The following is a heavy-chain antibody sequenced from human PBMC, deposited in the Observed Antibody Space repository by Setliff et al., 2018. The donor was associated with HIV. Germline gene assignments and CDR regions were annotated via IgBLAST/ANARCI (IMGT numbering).Heavy chain of an antibody. CDR2: IYTSGST. CDR3: ARGVSALGY. D-gene: IGHD3-16*01. V-gene: IGHV4-4*08. Sequence: TLSLTCTVSGGSISSYYWSWIRQPPGKGLEWIGYIYTSGSTNYNPSLKSRVTISVDTSKNQFSLKLSSVTAADTAVYYCARGVSALGYWGQGTLVTVSS. CDR1: GGSISSYY. J-gene: IGHJ1*01.